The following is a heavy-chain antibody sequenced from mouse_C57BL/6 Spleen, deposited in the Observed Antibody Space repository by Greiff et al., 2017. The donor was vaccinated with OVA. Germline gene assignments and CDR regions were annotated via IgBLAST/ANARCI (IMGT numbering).Heavy chain of an antibody. CDR2: IDPETGGT. V-gene: IGHV1-15*01. J-gene: IGHJ2*01. Sequence: QVQLQQSGAELVRPGASVTLSCKASGYTFTDYEMHWVKQTPVHGLEWIGAIDPETGGTAYNQKFKGKAILTADKSSSTAYMELRSLTSEDSAVYYCTRSGYYYGKGDYWGQGTTLTVSS. D-gene: IGHD1-1*01. CDR1: GYTFTDYE. CDR3: TRSGYYYGKGDY.